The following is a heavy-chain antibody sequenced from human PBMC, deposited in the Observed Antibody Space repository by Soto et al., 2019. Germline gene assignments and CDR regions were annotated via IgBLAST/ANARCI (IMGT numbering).Heavy chain of an antibody. V-gene: IGHV4-4*02. CDR3: ARVGIAASGWFDP. D-gene: IGHD6-13*01. Sequence: PSETVSLTCAVSGGSISSSNWWSWVRQPPGKGLEWIGEIYHSGSTNYNPSLKSRVTISVDKSKNQFSLKLSSVTAADTAVYYCARVGIAASGWFDPWGQGTLVTVSS. J-gene: IGHJ5*02. CDR1: GGSISSSNW. CDR2: IYHSGST.